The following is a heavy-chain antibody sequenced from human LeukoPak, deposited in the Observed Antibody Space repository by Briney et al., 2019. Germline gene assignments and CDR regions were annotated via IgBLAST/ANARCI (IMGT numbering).Heavy chain of an antibody. CDR1: GGSIASYL. V-gene: IGHV4-4*07. CDR2: FYLSGDN. CDR3: ARLFADLNVDTLDI. Sequence: SETLSLTCTVSGGSIASYLWSWIRQPAGKGVEWIGRFYLSGDNQYNPSLRSRVTMSLDTSKKQFSLRLSSVTAADTAVYYCARLFADLNVDTLDIWGPGTMVTVSS. D-gene: IGHD2-21*01. J-gene: IGHJ3*02.